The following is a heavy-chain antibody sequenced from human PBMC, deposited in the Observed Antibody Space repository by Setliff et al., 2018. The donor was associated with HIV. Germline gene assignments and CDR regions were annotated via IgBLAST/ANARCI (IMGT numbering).Heavy chain of an antibody. V-gene: IGHV4-30-4*08. CDR2: ITYSGSA. J-gene: IGHJ4*02. CDR1: GGSISSDDYY. CDR3: ARGGTVSADFDS. Sequence: PSETLSLTCTVSGGSISSDDYYWNWIRQPPGKGLEWIGYITYSGSAFYNPSLKSRLAISVDTSKNQFSLRLNSVTAADTAVYFCARGGTVSADFDSWGQGTLVTVSS. D-gene: IGHD6-19*01.